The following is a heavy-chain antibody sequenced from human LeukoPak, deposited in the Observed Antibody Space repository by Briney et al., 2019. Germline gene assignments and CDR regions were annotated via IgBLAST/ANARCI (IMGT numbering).Heavy chain of an antibody. CDR2: ISSSSSYI. V-gene: IGHV3-21*01. CDR3: AREAPGAFDI. J-gene: IGHJ3*02. Sequence: GGSLRLSCAVSGFTFSSYSMNWVRQAPGKGMEWVSSISSSSSYIYYADSVKGRFTISRDNAKNSLYLQMNSLGAEDTAVYYCAREAPGAFDIWGQGTMVTVSS. CDR1: GFTFSSYS.